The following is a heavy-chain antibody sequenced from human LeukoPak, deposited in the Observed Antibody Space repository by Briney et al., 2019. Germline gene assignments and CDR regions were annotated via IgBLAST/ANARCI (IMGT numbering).Heavy chain of an antibody. D-gene: IGHD6-19*01. CDR3: ARPQGSSGWYAAFDI. J-gene: IGHJ3*02. Sequence: GASVKVSCKASGGTFISYAISWVRQAPGQGLEWMGRIIPIFGTANYAQKFQVRVTITTDDSTSTAYMELSSLRSEDTAVYYCARPQGSSGWYAAFDIWGQGTMVTVSS. V-gene: IGHV1-69*05. CDR2: IIPIFGTA. CDR1: GGTFISYA.